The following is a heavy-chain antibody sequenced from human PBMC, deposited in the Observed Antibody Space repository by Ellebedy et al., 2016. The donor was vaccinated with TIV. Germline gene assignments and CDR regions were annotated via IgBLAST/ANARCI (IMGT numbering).Heavy chain of an antibody. CDR1: GFTVSSNH. CDR2: IYSGGST. Sequence: GESLKISCAASGFTVSSNHMSWVRQAPGKGLEWVSLIYSGGSTYYADSVKGRFTISRDNSKNTLYLQMNSLRAEDTAVYYCANYKNTGGSVWRSDAFDVWGQGTMVTVSS. D-gene: IGHD6-19*01. CDR3: ANYKNTGGSVWRSDAFDV. V-gene: IGHV3-53*01. J-gene: IGHJ3*01.